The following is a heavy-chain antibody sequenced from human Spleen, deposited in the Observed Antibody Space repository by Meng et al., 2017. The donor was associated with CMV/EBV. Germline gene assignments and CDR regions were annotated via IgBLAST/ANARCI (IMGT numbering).Heavy chain of an antibody. Sequence: SGFTFMDYYMSWIRQAPWKGPEWVSYIVDTGSNMYYADSVMGRFAISRDNAKNVLYLQMNSLRVEDTAVYYCARDRDILTGPYYFDCWGQGALVTVSS. CDR1: GFTFMDYY. D-gene: IGHD3-9*01. CDR2: IVDTGSNM. J-gene: IGHJ4*02. CDR3: ARDRDILTGPYYFDC. V-gene: IGHV3-11*04.